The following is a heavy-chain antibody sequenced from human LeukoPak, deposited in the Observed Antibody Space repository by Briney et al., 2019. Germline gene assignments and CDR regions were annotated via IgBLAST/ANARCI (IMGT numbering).Heavy chain of an antibody. J-gene: IGHJ6*02. V-gene: IGHV3-33*01. CDR3: ARGPHYDFWSGYYSYGMDV. Sequence: PGGPLRLSCAASGFTFSSYGMHWVRQAPGKGLEWVAVIWYDGSNKYYADSVKGRFTISRDNSKNTLYLQMNSLRAEDTAVYYCARGPHYDFWSGYYSYGMDVWGQGTTVTVSS. D-gene: IGHD3-3*01. CDR1: GFTFSSYG. CDR2: IWYDGSNK.